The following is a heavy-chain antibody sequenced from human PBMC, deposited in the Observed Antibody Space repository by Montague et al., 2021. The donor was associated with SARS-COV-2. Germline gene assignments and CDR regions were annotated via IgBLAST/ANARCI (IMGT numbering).Heavy chain of an antibody. V-gene: IGHV4-38-2*02. D-gene: IGHD3-10*01. CDR1: GYSINSNYY. CDR2: SYHSGTT. Sequence: SETLSLTCTVSGYSINSNYYWGWIRQPPGKGLEWIGCSYHSGTTHYHPSLKSRDTISLDTSNNHFSLKVTSVTAADTAVYYCARAPYYGPGKPYQFDYWGRGTLVTVSS. CDR3: ARAPYYGPGKPYQFDY. J-gene: IGHJ4*02.